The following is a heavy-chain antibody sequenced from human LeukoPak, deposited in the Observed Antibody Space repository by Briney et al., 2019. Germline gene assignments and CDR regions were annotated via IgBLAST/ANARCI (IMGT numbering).Heavy chain of an antibody. Sequence: NPSETLSLTCSVSGGSISSYYWSWIRQPPGKGLEWIGYIYYSGSTNYNPSLKSRVTISVDTSKNQFSLKLSSVTAADTAVYYCAREDTPLLSFDSSGWDYYMDVWGKGTTVTVSS. D-gene: IGHD6-19*01. CDR3: AREDTPLLSFDSSGWDYYMDV. CDR1: GGSISSYY. V-gene: IGHV4-59*01. CDR2: IYYSGST. J-gene: IGHJ6*03.